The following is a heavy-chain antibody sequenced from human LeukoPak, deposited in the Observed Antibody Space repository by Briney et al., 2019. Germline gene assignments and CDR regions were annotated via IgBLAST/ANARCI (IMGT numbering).Heavy chain of an antibody. CDR2: ISWNSGSI. J-gene: IGHJ4*02. Sequence: QSGGSLRLSCAASGFTFDDYAMHWVRQAPGKGLEWVSGISWNSGSIGYADSVKGRFTISRDNAKNTLFLQINSLRAEDTAVYYCAREILAPGKTHDYWGQGTLVTVSS. V-gene: IGHV3-9*01. CDR3: AREILAPGKTHDY. CDR1: GFTFDDYA.